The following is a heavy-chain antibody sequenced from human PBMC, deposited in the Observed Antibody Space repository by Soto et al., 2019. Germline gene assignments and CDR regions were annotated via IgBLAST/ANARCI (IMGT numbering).Heavy chain of an antibody. CDR2: TYYRSKWYS. V-gene: IGHV6-1*01. D-gene: IGHD3-10*01. CDR1: GDSVSNNTVV. J-gene: IGHJ6*02. Sequence: QTLSLTCAISGDSVSNNTVVWNWVRQSPSRGLEWLGRTYYRSKWYSHYAVSVRSRIMINSDTSKNQFSLQLKSVTPEDTAVYFCVRVGVAAGSGYYYYHAMDVWGQGTTVTVSS. CDR3: VRVGVAAGSGYYYYHAMDV.